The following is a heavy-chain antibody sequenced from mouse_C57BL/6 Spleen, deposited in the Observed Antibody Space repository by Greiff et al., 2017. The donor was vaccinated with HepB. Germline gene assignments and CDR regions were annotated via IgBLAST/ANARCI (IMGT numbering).Heavy chain of an antibody. J-gene: IGHJ4*01. CDR1: GFSLTSYG. V-gene: IGHV2-5*01. CDR3: AILSTMITTLAMDY. D-gene: IGHD2-4*01. Sequence: QVQLQQSGPGLVQPSQSLSITCTVSGFSLTSYGVHWVRQSPGKGLEWLGVIWRGGSTDYNAAFMSRLSITKDNSKSQVFFKMNSLQADDTAIYYCAILSTMITTLAMDYWGQGTSVTVSS. CDR2: IWRGGST.